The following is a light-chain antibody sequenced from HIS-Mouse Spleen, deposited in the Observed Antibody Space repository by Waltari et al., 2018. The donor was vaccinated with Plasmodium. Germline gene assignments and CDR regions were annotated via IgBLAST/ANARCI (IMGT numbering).Light chain of an antibody. Sequence: SSELTQDPAVSVALGQTVRITCQGDSLRSYYASWYQQKPGQAPVRVIYGKHNRPSGIPARFSGSSSGNTASLTVTGAQAEDEADYYFNSRDSSGNHVVFGGGTKLTVL. CDR1: SLRSYY. CDR2: GKH. CDR3: NSRDSSGNHVV. J-gene: IGLJ2*01. V-gene: IGLV3-19*01.